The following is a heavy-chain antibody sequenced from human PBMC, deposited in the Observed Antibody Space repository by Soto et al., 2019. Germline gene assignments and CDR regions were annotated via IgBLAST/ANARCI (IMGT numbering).Heavy chain of an antibody. CDR1: GYTFTSYA. J-gene: IGHJ2*01. D-gene: IGHD6-6*01. CDR2: INAGNGNT. Sequence: GASVKVSCKASGYTFTSYAMHWVRQAPGQRLEWMGWINAGNGNTKYSQKFQGRVTITRDTSASTAYMELSSLRSEDTAVYYCARDRAARPRWYFDLWGRGTLVTVSS. CDR3: ARDRAARPRWYFDL. V-gene: IGHV1-3*01.